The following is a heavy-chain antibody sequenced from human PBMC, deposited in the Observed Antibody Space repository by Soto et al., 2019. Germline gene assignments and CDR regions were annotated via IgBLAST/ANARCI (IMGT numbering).Heavy chain of an antibody. D-gene: IGHD3-3*01. Sequence: SETLSLTCAVYGGSSSGYYWSWIRQPPGKGLEWIGEINHSGSTNYNPSLKSRVTISVDTPKNQFSLKLSSVTAADTAVYYCASNYDFWSGYLIWGQGTLVTVSS. CDR1: GGSSSGYY. J-gene: IGHJ4*02. V-gene: IGHV4-34*01. CDR3: ASNYDFWSGYLI. CDR2: INHSGST.